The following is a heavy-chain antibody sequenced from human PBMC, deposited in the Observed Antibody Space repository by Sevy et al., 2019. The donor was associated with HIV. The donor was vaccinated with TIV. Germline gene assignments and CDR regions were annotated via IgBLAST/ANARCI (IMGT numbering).Heavy chain of an antibody. V-gene: IGHV3-53*01. J-gene: IGHJ4*02. CDR2: IYAGGTA. CDR3: ASEYCSRGSCFFDY. D-gene: IGHD2-15*01. Sequence: GGSLRLSCVVSGFDIRSNYMSWVRQAPGKGLEWVSHIYAGGTAYYADSVKGRFTSSRDDSQNTVSLQMRSLRVEDSAVYYCASEYCSRGSCFFDYWGQGIQVTVSS. CDR1: GFDIRSNY.